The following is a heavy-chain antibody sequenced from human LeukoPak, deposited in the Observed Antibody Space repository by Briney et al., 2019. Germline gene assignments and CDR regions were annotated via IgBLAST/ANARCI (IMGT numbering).Heavy chain of an antibody. CDR3: ARALTGYSFIDY. CDR1: GGSISSYY. J-gene: IGHJ4*02. D-gene: IGHD3-9*01. V-gene: IGHV4-59*08. Sequence: PSETLSLTCTVSGGSISSYYWSWIRQPPGKGLEWIGYIYYSGSTNYNPSLKSRVTISVDTSQNQFSLKLSSVSAADTAVYYCARALTGYSFIDYWGQGTLVTVSS. CDR2: IYYSGST.